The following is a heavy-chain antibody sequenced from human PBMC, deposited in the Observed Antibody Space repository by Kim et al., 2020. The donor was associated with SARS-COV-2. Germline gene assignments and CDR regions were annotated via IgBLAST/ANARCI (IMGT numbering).Heavy chain of an antibody. V-gene: IGHV4-59*01. Sequence: NPSLKCRVTISVYTSKNRCSLKLSSVTAADTAVYYCARVGLEGATLDVDYWGQGTLVTVSS. D-gene: IGHD1-26*01. J-gene: IGHJ4*02. CDR3: ARVGLEGATLDVDY.